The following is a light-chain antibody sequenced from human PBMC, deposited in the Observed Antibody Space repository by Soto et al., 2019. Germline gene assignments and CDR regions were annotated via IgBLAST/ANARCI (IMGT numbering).Light chain of an antibody. CDR3: QQADTFPHT. Sequence: DIQMTQSPSYVSASVGDTVTITCRASQDISSWLSWYQQKPGKAPKLLIYTSFNLNSGVPSRFSGSRSGTEFNFTISSLRPEDFATYYCQQADTFPHTFSQGTKVDIK. CDR2: TSF. CDR1: QDISSW. J-gene: IGKJ2*01. V-gene: IGKV1-12*01.